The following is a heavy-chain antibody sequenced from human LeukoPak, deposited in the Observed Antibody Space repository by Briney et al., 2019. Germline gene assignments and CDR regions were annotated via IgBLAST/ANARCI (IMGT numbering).Heavy chain of an antibody. CDR3: TRAITYFYGSVTYDWFES. Sequence: GGSLRLSCTASGFTFSSYWMHWVRQTPGQGLMWVARIKSDGDTIYADSVQSRFTISRDNAKNTVYLQMNSLRVDDTAIYLCTRAITYFYGSVTYDWFESWGQGSRVTVSS. J-gene: IGHJ5*01. V-gene: IGHV3-74*01. CDR2: IKSDGDT. CDR1: GFTFSSYW. D-gene: IGHD3-10*01.